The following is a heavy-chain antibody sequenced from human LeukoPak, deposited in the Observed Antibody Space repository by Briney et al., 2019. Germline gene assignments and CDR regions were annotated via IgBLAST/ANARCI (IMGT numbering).Heavy chain of an antibody. J-gene: IGHJ6*02. CDR3: ASPSDRVDYYYYGMDV. Sequence: GGSLRLSCAASGFTFSDYYMSWIRQAPGKGLEWVSYISSSGSTIYYADSVKGRFTISRDNAKKSLYLQMNSLRAEDTAVYYCASPSDRVDYYYYGMDVWGQGTTVTVSS. V-gene: IGHV3-11*01. CDR1: GFTFSDYY. D-gene: IGHD1-14*01. CDR2: ISSSGSTI.